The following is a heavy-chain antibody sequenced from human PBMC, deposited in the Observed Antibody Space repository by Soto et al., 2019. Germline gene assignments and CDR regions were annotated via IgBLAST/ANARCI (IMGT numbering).Heavy chain of an antibody. D-gene: IGHD2-21*02. Sequence: EVQLLQSGGGAVQPGGSLRLSCVGSGSTFATYSMSWVRQAPGKGQEWVAATSAGGVSTYYADSVEGRFTISRDSSQNTVLLQMDSLRAEDTAIYYWAKENGACYLCGDSWGQGTLVSVSS. CDR2: TSAGGVST. V-gene: IGHV3-23*01. CDR1: GSTFATYS. CDR3: AKENGACYLCGDS. J-gene: IGHJ5*01.